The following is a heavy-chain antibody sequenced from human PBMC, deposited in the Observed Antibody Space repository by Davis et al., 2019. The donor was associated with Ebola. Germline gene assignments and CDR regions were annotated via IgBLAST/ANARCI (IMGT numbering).Heavy chain of an antibody. Sequence: GESLKISCAASGFTFSSYEMNWVRQAPGKGLEWVSYISSSGSTIYYADSVKGRFTISRDNAKNSLYLQMNSLRAEDTAVYYCARAGLRGYCSGGSCEWFDPWGQGTLVTVSS. D-gene: IGHD2-15*01. V-gene: IGHV3-48*03. CDR3: ARAGLRGYCSGGSCEWFDP. CDR2: ISSSGSTI. CDR1: GFTFSSYE. J-gene: IGHJ5*02.